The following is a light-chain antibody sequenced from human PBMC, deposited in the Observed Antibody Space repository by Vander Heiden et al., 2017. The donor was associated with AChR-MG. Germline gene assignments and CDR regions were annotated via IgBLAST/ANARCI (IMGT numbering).Light chain of an antibody. Sequence: SVLTPPPSVSGAPGQRVTISCTGSSANIGAPYDVHWDQQVPGRAPKLLIYGNTNRPSGVPDRFAGSKSGTSASLAITGLQAEDEADYDGQSYDNSLSDLAGVFGGGTKLTVL. CDR2: GNT. V-gene: IGLV1-40*01. CDR1: SANIGAPYD. J-gene: IGLJ2*01. CDR3: QSYDNSLSDLAGV.